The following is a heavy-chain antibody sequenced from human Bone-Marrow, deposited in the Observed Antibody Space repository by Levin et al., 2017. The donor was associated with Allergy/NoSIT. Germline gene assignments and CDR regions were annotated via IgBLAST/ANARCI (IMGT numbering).Heavy chain of an antibody. CDR2: ISYDGSNK. CDR3: AIEGTMVRGVPYYYYGMDV. V-gene: IGHV3-30*04. D-gene: IGHD3-10*01. CDR1: GFPFCSYA. Sequence: LSLPCAASGFPFCSYAMHWVRPAPGKGLEWVAVISYDGSNKYYADSVKGRFTISRDNSKNTLYLQMNSLRAEDTAVYYCAIEGTMVRGVPYYYYGMDVWGQGTTVTVSS. J-gene: IGHJ6*02.